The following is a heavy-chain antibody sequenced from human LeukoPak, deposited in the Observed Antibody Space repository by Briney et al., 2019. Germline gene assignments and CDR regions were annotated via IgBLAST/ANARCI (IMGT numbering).Heavy chain of an antibody. CDR2: ISGSDGRT. CDR1: GFTLSSYA. V-gene: IGHV3-23*01. J-gene: IGHJ4*02. D-gene: IGHD3-22*01. Sequence: GGSLRLSCAASGFTLSSYAMSWVRQAPGKGLEWVSAISGSDGRTYFADSVKGRFTISRDNSKNTLYLQMNSLRADDTAVYYCAKLQAGYYDSSGYHFDYWGQGTLVTVSS. CDR3: AKLQAGYYDSSGYHFDY.